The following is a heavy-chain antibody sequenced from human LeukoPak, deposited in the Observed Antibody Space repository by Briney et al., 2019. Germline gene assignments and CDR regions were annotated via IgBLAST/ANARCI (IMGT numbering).Heavy chain of an antibody. CDR3: ARAHSSSWYWFDP. V-gene: IGHV3-48*01. CDR1: GFTFSSYS. D-gene: IGHD6-13*01. J-gene: IGHJ5*02. CDR2: ISSSSSTI. Sequence: GGSLRLSCAASGFTFSSYSMNWVRQAPGKGLEWVSYISSSSSTIYYADSVKGRLTISRDNAKNSLYLQMNSLRAEDTAVYYCARAHSSSWYWFDPWGQGTLVTVSS.